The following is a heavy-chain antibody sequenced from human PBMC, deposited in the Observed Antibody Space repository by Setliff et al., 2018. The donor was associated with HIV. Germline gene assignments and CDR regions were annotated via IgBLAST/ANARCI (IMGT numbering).Heavy chain of an antibody. CDR1: GFTVRTNY. CDR2: ISSSSSYI. J-gene: IGHJ4*02. D-gene: IGHD1-1*01. CDR3: AKLMYAELWPLDIDH. V-gene: IGHV3-21*04. Sequence: PGGSLRLSCAASGFTVRTNYMSWVRQAPGKGLEWVSSISSSSSYIYYADSVKGRFTISRDNAKNSLYLQMNSLRADDTALYFCAKLMYAELWPLDIDHWGQGTLVTVSS.